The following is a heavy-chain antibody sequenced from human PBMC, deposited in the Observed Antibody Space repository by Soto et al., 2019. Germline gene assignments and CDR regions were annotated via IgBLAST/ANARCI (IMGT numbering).Heavy chain of an antibody. CDR1: GFTFSSYS. J-gene: IGHJ3*02. V-gene: IGHV3-21*01. Sequence: EVQLVESGGGLVKPGGSLRLSCAASGFTFSSYSMNWVRQAPGKGLEWVSSISSSSSTIYYADSVKGRFTISRDNAKNSLYLQMNSLRDEDTAVYYCARASYHRSGYFGGAFDIWGQGTMVTVSS. CDR2: ISSSSSTI. D-gene: IGHD3-3*01. CDR3: ARASYHRSGYFGGAFDI.